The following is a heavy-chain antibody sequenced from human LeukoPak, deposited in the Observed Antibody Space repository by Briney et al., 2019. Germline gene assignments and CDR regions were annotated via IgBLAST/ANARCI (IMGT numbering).Heavy chain of an antibody. CDR3: AKAYYYGSGSYYVAFDC. Sequence: GGSLRLSCAASGFTFSNYAMTWVRQAPGEGLEWVSSLSGRGDNTFYADSVKGRFTISRDNSENTLHLQMNSLRAEDTVVYYCAKAYYYGSGSYYVAFDCWGQGTLVTVSS. J-gene: IGHJ4*02. CDR1: GFTFSNYA. D-gene: IGHD3-10*01. CDR2: LSGRGDNT. V-gene: IGHV3-23*01.